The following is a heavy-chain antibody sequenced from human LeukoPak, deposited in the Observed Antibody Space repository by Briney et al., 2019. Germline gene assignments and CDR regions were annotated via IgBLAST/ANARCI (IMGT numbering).Heavy chain of an antibody. D-gene: IGHD3-22*01. CDR3: ARAGDSSGYEYYFDY. Sequence: SETLSLTCTVSGGSISSSSYYWSWIRQPAGKGLEWIGRIYTSGSTNYNPSLKGRVTMSVDMSTNQFSLKLSSVTAADTAVYYCARAGDSSGYEYYFDYWGQGTLVTVSS. CDR1: GGSISSSSYY. J-gene: IGHJ4*02. CDR2: IYTSGST. V-gene: IGHV4-61*02.